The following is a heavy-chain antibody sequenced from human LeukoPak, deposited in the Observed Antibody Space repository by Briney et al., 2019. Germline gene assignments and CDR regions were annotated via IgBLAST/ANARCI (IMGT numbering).Heavy chain of an antibody. CDR1: GFTFSTYA. CDR3: VKDSKSSGWYVPPNFDY. J-gene: IGHJ4*02. Sequence: GGSLRLSCSASGFTFSTYAMHWVRQAPGKGLEYVSAVSSNVYSTHYADSVKGRFAISRDNSKNTLYLQMSSLRTEDTAVYYCVKDSKSSGWYVPPNFDYWGQGTLVTVSS. CDR2: VSSNVYST. D-gene: IGHD6-19*01. V-gene: IGHV3-64D*09.